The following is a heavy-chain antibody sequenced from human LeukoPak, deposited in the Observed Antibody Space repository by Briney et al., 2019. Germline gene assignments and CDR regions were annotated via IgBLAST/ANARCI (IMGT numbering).Heavy chain of an antibody. V-gene: IGHV4-34*01. Sequence: PSETLSLTCAVYRGSFSGYYWSWLRQPPGKGLEWIGEINHSGSTNYNPSLKSRVTISVDTSKNQFSLKLNSVIAADTAVYYCARWGGEPHLPFDYWGQGTLVTVSS. J-gene: IGHJ4*02. CDR2: INHSGST. CDR3: ARWGGEPHLPFDY. D-gene: IGHD3-16*01. CDR1: RGSFSGYY.